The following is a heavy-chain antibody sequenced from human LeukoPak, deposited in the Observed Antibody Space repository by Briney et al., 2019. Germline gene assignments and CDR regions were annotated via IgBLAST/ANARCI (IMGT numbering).Heavy chain of an antibody. J-gene: IGHJ6*02. Sequence: SETLSLTCTVSGGSISSGSYYWSWIRQPAGKGLEWIGRIYTSGSTNYNPSLKSRVTISVDTSKNQFSLKLSPVTAADTAVYYCARGGKVIGSSGWYRYYYGMDVWGQGTTVTVSS. V-gene: IGHV4-61*02. D-gene: IGHD6-19*01. CDR3: ARGGKVIGSSGWYRYYYGMDV. CDR1: GGSISSGSYY. CDR2: IYTSGST.